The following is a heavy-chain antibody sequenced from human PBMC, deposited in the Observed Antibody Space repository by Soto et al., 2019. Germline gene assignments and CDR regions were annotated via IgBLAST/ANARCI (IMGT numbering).Heavy chain of an antibody. V-gene: IGHV1-69*01. J-gene: IGHJ6*02. D-gene: IGHD3-3*01. Sequence: QVQLVQSGAEMREPGSLVKLSCKASGGSFNTHSSTWVRQAPGQGLEWMGGIVPMFGTTNYTQKLQGRLTISADESASTTYMELRSLRSEDTAIYYCARGSYNFWSGPGGFYYYAMDVWGQGTTVTVS. CDR3: ARGSYNFWSGPGGFYYYAMDV. CDR2: IVPMFGTT. CDR1: GGSFNTHS.